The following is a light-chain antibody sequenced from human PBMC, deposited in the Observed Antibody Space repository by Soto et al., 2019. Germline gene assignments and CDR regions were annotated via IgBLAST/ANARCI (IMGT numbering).Light chain of an antibody. V-gene: IGKV3-20*01. J-gene: IGKJ5*01. CDR2: GTS. CDR1: QSVPRSY. Sequence: EIVLTQSPCTVSLSPGERATLSCRASQSVPRSYLAWYQQKPGQAPRLLIYGTSSRATGIPDRFSGSGSGTDFTLTISRLEPEDFAVFYCQQYGSSITFGQGTRLEIK. CDR3: QQYGSSIT.